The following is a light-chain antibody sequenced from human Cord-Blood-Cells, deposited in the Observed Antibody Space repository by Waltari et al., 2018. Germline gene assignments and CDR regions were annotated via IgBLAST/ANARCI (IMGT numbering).Light chain of an antibody. CDR3: QQRSNWPI. Sequence: EIVLTPSPATLSLSPGDRVPLSCRASQIVSSYLAWYQQKPGQAPRLLIYDASNRATGIPARFSGSGSGTDFTLTISSLEPEDLAVYYCQQRSNWPIFGPGTKVDIK. CDR2: DAS. V-gene: IGKV3-11*01. CDR1: QIVSSY. J-gene: IGKJ3*01.